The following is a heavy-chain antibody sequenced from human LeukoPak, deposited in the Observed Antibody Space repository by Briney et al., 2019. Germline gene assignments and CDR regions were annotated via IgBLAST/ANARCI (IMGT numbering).Heavy chain of an antibody. D-gene: IGHD3-22*01. J-gene: IGHJ4*02. Sequence: SETLSLTCTVSGGSISSYYWSWIRQPAGKGLEWIGRIYTSGSTNYNPFLKSRVTMSVDTSKNQFSVKLSSVTAADTAVYYCARDGYYYDSTGYSGDYWGQGTLVTVSS. CDR3: ARDGYYYDSTGYSGDY. CDR1: GGSISSYY. CDR2: IYTSGST. V-gene: IGHV4-4*07.